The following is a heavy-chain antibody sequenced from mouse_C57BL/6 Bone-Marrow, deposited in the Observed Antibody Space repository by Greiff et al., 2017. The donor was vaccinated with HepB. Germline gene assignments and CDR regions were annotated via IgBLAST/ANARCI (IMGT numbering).Heavy chain of an antibody. CDR2: IYPGSGST. V-gene: IGHV1-55*01. J-gene: IGHJ3*01. CDR3: ARTTVVATRSWFAY. CDR1: GYTFTSYW. D-gene: IGHD1-1*01. Sequence: VQLQQSGAELVKPGASVKMSCKASGYTFTSYWITWVKQRPGQGLEWIGDIYPGSGSTNYNEKFKSKATLTVDTSSSTAYMQLSSLTSEDSAVYYCARTTVVATRSWFAYWGQGSLVTVSA.